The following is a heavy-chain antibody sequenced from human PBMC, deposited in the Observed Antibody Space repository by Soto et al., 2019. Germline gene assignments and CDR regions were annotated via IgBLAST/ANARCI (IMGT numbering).Heavy chain of an antibody. Sequence: GGSLRLSCAASGFTFSSYAMHWVRQAPGKGLEWVAVISYDGSNKYYADSVKGRFTISRDNSKNTLYLQMNSLRAEDTAVYYCARDGSIVGATPNYYYYGMDVWGQGTTVTVSS. J-gene: IGHJ6*02. D-gene: IGHD1-26*01. CDR3: ARDGSIVGATPNYYYYGMDV. CDR2: ISYDGSNK. CDR1: GFTFSSYA. V-gene: IGHV3-30-3*01.